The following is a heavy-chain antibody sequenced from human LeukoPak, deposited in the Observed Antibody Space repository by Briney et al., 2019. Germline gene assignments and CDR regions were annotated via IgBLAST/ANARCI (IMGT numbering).Heavy chain of an antibody. J-gene: IGHJ4*02. Sequence: PSQTLSLTCTVSGGSISSGGYYWSWIRQPPGKGLEWIGYIYHSGSTYYNPSLKSRVTISVDRSKNQFSLKLSSVTAADTAVYYCASSMDYDFWSGYYGGIVFYYWGQGTLVTVSS. CDR3: ASSMDYDFWSGYYGGIVFYY. V-gene: IGHV4-30-2*01. D-gene: IGHD3-3*01. CDR2: IYHSGST. CDR1: GGSISSGGYY.